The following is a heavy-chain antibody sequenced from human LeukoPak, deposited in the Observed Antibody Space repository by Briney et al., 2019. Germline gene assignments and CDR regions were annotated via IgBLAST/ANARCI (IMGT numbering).Heavy chain of an antibody. J-gene: IGHJ4*02. V-gene: IGHV3-30*04. CDR1: GFTFSSYA. CDR2: ISYDGSNK. D-gene: IGHD3-22*01. Sequence: GGSLRLSCAASGFTFSSYAMHWVRQAPGKGLEWVAVISYDGSNKYYADSVKGRFTISRDNSKNTLYLQMNSLRAEDTAVYHCVKVAPSDYYDTTGYWGDHWGQGTLVTVSS. CDR3: VKVAPSDYYDTTGYWGDH.